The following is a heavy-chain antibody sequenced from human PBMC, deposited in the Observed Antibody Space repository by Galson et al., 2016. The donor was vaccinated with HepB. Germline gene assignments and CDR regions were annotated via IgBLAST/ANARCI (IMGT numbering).Heavy chain of an antibody. J-gene: IGHJ4*02. Sequence: LSLTCKVSGDSVSSRGSYWGWIRRPPGKGLEWIGTIYYIDSTYYNPSLKSRVTFSVDPSKNELSLKLRFVTAADSGVYYCARPSSWEQIDSWGQGTLVTVSS. CDR1: GDSVSSRGSY. CDR3: ARPSSWEQIDS. D-gene: IGHD6-13*01. CDR2: IYYIDST. V-gene: IGHV4-39*01.